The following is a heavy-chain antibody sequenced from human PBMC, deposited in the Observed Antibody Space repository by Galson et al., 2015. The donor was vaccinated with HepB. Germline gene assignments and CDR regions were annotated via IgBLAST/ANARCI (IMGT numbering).Heavy chain of an antibody. CDR3: AKDHAGGKSQDWYFDV. V-gene: IGHV3-30*02. Sequence: LRLSCAASGFSFSSYGMHWVRQAPGKGLEWVAFTFYDGSAQYYGDSVKGRFTISRDNSKNTVNLQMNSLRPEDTALYYCAKDHAGGKSQDWYFDVWGRGSLVTVSS. D-gene: IGHD4-23*01. CDR2: TFYDGSAQ. J-gene: IGHJ2*01. CDR1: GFSFSSYG.